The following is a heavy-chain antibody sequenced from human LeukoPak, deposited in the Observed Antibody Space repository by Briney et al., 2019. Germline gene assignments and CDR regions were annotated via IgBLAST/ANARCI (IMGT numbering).Heavy chain of an antibody. CDR2: IYYSGST. CDR3: ARRSPGFYGMDV. CDR1: GFPISSYY. J-gene: IGHJ6*02. V-gene: IGHV4-59*08. Sequence: PSGTLSLTCTVSGFPISSYYWSWVRQPPGKGLEWVGYIYYSGSTNYNPSLKSRVTISVHTSKHQFSLKVSSVTAADTAVYYCARRSPGFYGMDVWGQGTTVTVSS.